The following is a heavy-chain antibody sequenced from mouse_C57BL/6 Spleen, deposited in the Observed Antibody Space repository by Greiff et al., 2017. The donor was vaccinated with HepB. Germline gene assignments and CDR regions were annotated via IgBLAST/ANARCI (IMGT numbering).Heavy chain of an antibody. D-gene: IGHD1-1*01. Sequence: VQLQQPGAELVRPGTSVKLSCKASGYTFTSYWMHWVKQRPGQGLEWIGVIDPSASYTNYNQKFKGKATLTVDTSSSTAYMQLSSLTSEDSAVYYCASITTVTMDYWGQGTSVTVSS. CDR3: ASITTVTMDY. J-gene: IGHJ4*01. CDR2: IDPSASYT. CDR1: GYTFTSYW. V-gene: IGHV1-59*01.